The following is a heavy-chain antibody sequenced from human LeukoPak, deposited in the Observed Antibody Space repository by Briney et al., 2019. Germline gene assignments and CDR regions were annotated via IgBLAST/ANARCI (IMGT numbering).Heavy chain of an antibody. Sequence: GGSLRLSCAASVFIFSNFVMHWVRQTPGKGLAGVAVISYDGSNIYYGDSVKGRFTISRDNSKNTLYLQMNSLRAEDTAVYYCVRDGRQRKTYYYASGGANAFDIWGQGTMVTVSS. CDR3: VRDGRQRKTYYYASGGANAFDI. CDR2: ISYDGSNI. V-gene: IGHV3-30*04. D-gene: IGHD3-10*01. J-gene: IGHJ3*02. CDR1: VFIFSNFV.